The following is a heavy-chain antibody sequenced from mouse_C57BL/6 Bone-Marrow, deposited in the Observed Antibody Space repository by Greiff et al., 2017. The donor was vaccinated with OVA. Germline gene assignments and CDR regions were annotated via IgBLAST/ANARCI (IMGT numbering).Heavy chain of an antibody. J-gene: IGHJ3*01. D-gene: IGHD4-1*02. V-gene: IGHV1-18*01. CDR1: GYTFTDYN. CDR2: INPNNGGT. CDR3: ARCTNWEGGSWFAY. Sequence: VQLQQSGPELVKPGASVKIPCKASGYTFTDYNMDWVKQSHGKSLEWIGDINPNNGGTIYNQKFKGKATLTVDKSSSTAYMELRSLTSEDTAVDYCARCTNWEGGSWFAYWGQGTLVTVSA.